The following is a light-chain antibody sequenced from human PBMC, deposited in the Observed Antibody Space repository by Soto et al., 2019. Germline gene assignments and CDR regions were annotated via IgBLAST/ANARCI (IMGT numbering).Light chain of an antibody. CDR3: QQYKNWPPLT. Sequence: EMVMTQSPATLSVSPGETATLSCRASQSVSYNLAWYQQKPGQGPRLLIYGAFTRATGIPARFSGSGSGTEFTLTISSLQSEDFALYYCQQYKNWPPLTFGGGTKVEIK. V-gene: IGKV3-15*01. CDR2: GAF. CDR1: QSVSYN. J-gene: IGKJ4*01.